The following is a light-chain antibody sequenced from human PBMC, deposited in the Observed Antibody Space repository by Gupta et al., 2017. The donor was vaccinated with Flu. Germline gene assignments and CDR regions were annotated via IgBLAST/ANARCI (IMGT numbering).Light chain of an antibody. CDR3: QSDDTLNHWV. J-gene: IGLJ3*02. CDR2: EDD. CDR1: SGSIASNY. Sequence: NFMLTQPHSVSESPVKSVTISCTRSSGSIASNYVQWHQHRPGSAPTTLIYEDDQRRPGVPDRVSGSIDSASNSTSLTISGLKTEDGADYFGQSDDTLNHWVFGGGTKLTVL. V-gene: IGLV6-57*03.